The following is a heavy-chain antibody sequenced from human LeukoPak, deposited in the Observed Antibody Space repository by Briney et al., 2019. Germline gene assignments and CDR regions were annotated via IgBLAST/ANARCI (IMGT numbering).Heavy chain of an antibody. CDR2: IGGSGTSA. J-gene: IGHJ4*01. D-gene: IGHD5-18*01. CDR3: AKDDSAYSYPSFDC. V-gene: IGHV3-23*01. Sequence: GGSLRLSCAASGFTFSSYAMSWVRQAPGKGLEWVSPIGGSGTSAYYADSLKGRFTISRDNSKNTLYLQMNSLRAEDTAVYYCAKDDSAYSYPSFDCWGQGTLVIVSS. CDR1: GFTFSSYA.